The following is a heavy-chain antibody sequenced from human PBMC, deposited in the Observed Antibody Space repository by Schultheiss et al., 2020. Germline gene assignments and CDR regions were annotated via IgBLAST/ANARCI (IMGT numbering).Heavy chain of an antibody. V-gene: IGHV4-30-4*08. Sequence: LRLSCAASGFTVSDYYMSWIRQAPGKGLEWIGYIYYSGSTYYNPSLKSRVTISVDTSKIQFSLKLSSVTAADTAVYYCARDVGSSWPYYYYYGMDVWGQGTTVTVSS. CDR3: ARDVGSSWPYYYYYGMDV. CDR1: GFTVSDYY. J-gene: IGHJ6*02. D-gene: IGHD6-13*01. CDR2: IYYSGST.